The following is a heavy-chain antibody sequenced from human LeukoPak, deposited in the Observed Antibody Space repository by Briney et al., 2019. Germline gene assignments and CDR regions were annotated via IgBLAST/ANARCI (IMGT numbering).Heavy chain of an antibody. V-gene: IGHV4-61*02. J-gene: IGHJ5*02. CDR1: GGSISSGSYY. D-gene: IGHD1-26*01. CDR3: ARDGSWFNWFDP. CDR2: IYTSGST. Sequence: SETLSLTCTVSGGSISSGSYYWSWIRQPAGKGLEWIGRIYTSGSTNYNPSLKSRVTISVDTSKNQFSLKLSSVTAADTAVYYCARDGSWFNWFDPWGQGTLVTVSS.